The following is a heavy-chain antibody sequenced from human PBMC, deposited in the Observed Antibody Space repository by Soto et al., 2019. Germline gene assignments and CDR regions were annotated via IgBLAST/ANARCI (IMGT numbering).Heavy chain of an antibody. CDR3: ARGNRRVDP. Sequence: SETLSLTCAVYGGSFSGYYWSWIRQPPGKGLEWIGEINHSGSTNYNPSLKSRVTISVDTSKNQFSLKLSSVTAADTAVYYCARGNRRVDPWGQGTLVTVSS. V-gene: IGHV4-34*01. CDR2: INHSGST. CDR1: GGSFSGYY. J-gene: IGHJ5*02.